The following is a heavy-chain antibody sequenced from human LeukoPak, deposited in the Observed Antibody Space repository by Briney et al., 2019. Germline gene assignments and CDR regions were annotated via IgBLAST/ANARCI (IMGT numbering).Heavy chain of an antibody. J-gene: IGHJ4*02. CDR3: ARDTVGHYYYDSSGFFDY. CDR2: ISSSSSYI. Sequence: GGSLRLXCAASGFTFSSYSMNWVRQAPGKGLEWVSSISSSSSYIYYADSVKGRFTISRDNAKNSLYLQMNSLRAEDTAVYYCARDTVGHYYYDSSGFFDYWGQGTLVTVSS. V-gene: IGHV3-21*01. D-gene: IGHD3-22*01. CDR1: GFTFSSYS.